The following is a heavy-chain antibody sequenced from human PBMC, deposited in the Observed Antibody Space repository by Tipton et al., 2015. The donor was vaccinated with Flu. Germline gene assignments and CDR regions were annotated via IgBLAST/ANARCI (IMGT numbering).Heavy chain of an antibody. D-gene: IGHD2-21*01. CDR2: IVPSTIYT. J-gene: IGHJ4*02. Sequence: GSLRLSCVVSGFTFSDYSMSWIRQAPGKGLEWVSYIVPSTIYTNYADSVKGRFTISRGNAKNSLYLHMTSLRAEDTAVYYCARDLGGDAYCKDYWGRGTLVTVSP. CDR1: GFTFSDYS. V-gene: IGHV3-11*06. CDR3: ARDLGGDAYCKDY.